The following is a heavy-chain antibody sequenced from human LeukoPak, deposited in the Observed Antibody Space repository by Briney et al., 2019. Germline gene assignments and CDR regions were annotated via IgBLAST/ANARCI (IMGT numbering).Heavy chain of an antibody. Sequence: SETLSLTCTVSGGSISSYYWSWIRQPAGKGLEWIGRIYTSGSTNYNPSLKSRVTMSVDTSNNQFSLKLSSVTAADTAVYYCARQVRGDGDYLPYWYFDLWGRGTLVTVSS. J-gene: IGHJ2*01. CDR2: IYTSGST. V-gene: IGHV4-4*07. CDR1: GGSISSYY. CDR3: ARQVRGDGDYLPYWYFDL. D-gene: IGHD4-17*01.